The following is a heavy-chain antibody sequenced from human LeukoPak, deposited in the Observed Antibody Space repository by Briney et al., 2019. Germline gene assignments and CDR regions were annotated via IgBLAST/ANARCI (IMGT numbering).Heavy chain of an antibody. Sequence: GGSLRLSCAASGFTFSDYYMSWIRQAPGKGLEWVSYISSSGSTIYYADSVKGRFTISRDNAKNSLYLQMNSLRAEDTAVYYCARATMFRGSEWGVMERAFDIWGQGTMVTVSS. D-gene: IGHD3-10*01. CDR2: ISSSGSTI. J-gene: IGHJ3*02. CDR3: ARATMFRGSEWGVMERAFDI. V-gene: IGHV3-11*01. CDR1: GFTFSDYY.